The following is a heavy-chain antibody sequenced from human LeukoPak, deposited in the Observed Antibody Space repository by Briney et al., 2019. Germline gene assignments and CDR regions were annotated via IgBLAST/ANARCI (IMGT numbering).Heavy chain of an antibody. J-gene: IGHJ6*03. V-gene: IGHV1-2*02. D-gene: IGHD1-26*01. CDR1: GYSFAGYY. CDR2: INPNRGGT. Sequence: ASVTVSCTASGYSFAGYYTHWVRQAPGQGLEGVGWINPNRGGTKYAQKFQGRVTMTRDTSISTVYMELSRLRSDDTAVYYCARDGSGSYYYYMDVWGKGTPVTVSS. CDR3: ARDGSGSYYYYMDV.